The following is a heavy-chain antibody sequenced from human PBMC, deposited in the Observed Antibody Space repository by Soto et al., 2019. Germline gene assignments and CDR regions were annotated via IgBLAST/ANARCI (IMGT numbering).Heavy chain of an antibody. CDR2: ISAYNGNT. J-gene: IGHJ1*01. V-gene: IGHV1-18*04. CDR3: ARTGSYFFPYFQH. Sequence: QVQLVQSGAEVKKPGASVKVSCKASGYTFTSYGISWVRQAPGQGLEWMGWISAYNGNTNYAQKFQGRVTMTRNTSISTAYMELSSLRSEDTAVYYCARTGSYFFPYFQHWGQGTLVTDSS. D-gene: IGHD1-26*01. CDR1: GYTFTSYG.